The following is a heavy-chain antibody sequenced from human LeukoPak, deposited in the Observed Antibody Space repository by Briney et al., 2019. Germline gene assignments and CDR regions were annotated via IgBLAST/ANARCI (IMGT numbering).Heavy chain of an antibody. J-gene: IGHJ4*02. CDR3: ARGSRMRGVMNY. D-gene: IGHD3-16*01. CDR1: GGSISSYY. CDR2: INHSGST. V-gene: IGHV4-34*01. Sequence: SSETLSLTCTVSGGSISSYYWSWIRQPPGKGLEWIGEINHSGSTNYNPSLKSRVTISVDTSKNQFSLKLSSVTAADTAVYYCARGSRMRGVMNYWGQGTLVTVSS.